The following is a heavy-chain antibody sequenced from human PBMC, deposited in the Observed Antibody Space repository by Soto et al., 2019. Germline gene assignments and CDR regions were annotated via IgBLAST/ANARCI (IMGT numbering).Heavy chain of an antibody. D-gene: IGHD2-15*01. J-gene: IGHJ5*02. CDR2: LYYSGNT. V-gene: IGHV4-39*01. Sequence: QLQLQESGPGLVKPSETLSLTCTVSGGSISSFNYFWGWIRQPPGKGLEWIGSLYYSGNTYYNPSLQSRVTISVDTSKERCTLTLRSVTAADTAVYYCARGGGSTFNWFDPWGQGTLVTVSP. CDR3: ARGGGSTFNWFDP. CDR1: GGSISSFNYF.